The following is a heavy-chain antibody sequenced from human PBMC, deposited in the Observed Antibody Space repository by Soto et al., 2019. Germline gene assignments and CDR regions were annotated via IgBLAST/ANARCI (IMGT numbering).Heavy chain of an antibody. D-gene: IGHD3-10*01. CDR2: IYYSGST. J-gene: IGHJ5*02. V-gene: IGHV4-31*11. Sequence: LSLTYAVSGGSISSGGYYWSWIRQHPGKGLEWTGYIYYSGSTYYNPSLKSRVTISVDTSKNQFSLKLSSVTAADTAVYYWARSEYYYGSARPTPGRNYTWFDPWGQGTLVTVS. CDR3: ARSEYYYGSARPTPGRNYTWFDP. CDR1: GGSISSGGYY.